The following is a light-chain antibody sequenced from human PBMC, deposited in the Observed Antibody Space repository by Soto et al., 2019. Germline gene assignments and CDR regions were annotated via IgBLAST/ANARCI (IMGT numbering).Light chain of an antibody. CDR3: CSYAGTYTFYV. J-gene: IGLJ1*01. V-gene: IGLV2-11*01. CDR2: DVT. Sequence: QSALTQPRSVSGSPGQSVTISCTGTSSDVGGYDLVSWYQQHPGKAPKLMIYDVTKRPSGVPDRFSGSRSGNTASLTISGLQAEDDADHYCCSYAGTYTFYVFGTGTKLTVL. CDR1: SSDVGGYDL.